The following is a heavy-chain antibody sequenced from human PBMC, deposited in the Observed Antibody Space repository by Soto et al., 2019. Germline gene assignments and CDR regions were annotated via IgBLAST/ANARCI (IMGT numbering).Heavy chain of an antibody. CDR1: GFTFSNAW. V-gene: IGHV3-15*07. CDR3: TTGIFLYCSGGSCPENYYYGMDV. D-gene: IGHD2-15*01. J-gene: IGHJ6*02. CDR2: IKSKTDGGTT. Sequence: GGSLRLSCAASGFTFSNAWMNWVRQAPGKGLEWVGRIKSKTDGGTTDYAAPVKGRFTISRDDSKNTLYLQMNSLKTEDTAVYYCTTGIFLYCSGGSCPENYYYGMDVWGQGTTVTVSS.